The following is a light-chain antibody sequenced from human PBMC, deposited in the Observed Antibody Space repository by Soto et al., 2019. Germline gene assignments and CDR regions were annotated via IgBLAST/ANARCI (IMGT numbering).Light chain of an antibody. CDR2: KAS. Sequence: DIQMTQSPSTLSASVGDRVTITCRSSQSISSWLAWYQQKPGKAPNLLIYKASTLESGVPSRFSGSGSGTEFTLTISSLQPDDFATYYCQQYNIYPVTFGQGTKLAIK. CDR1: QSISSW. CDR3: QQYNIYPVT. V-gene: IGKV1-5*03. J-gene: IGKJ2*01.